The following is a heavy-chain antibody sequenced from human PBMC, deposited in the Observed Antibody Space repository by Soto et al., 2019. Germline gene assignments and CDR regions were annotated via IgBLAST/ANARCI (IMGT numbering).Heavy chain of an antibody. Sequence: QVQLQESGPGLVKPSGTVSLTCAVSGVSISSTYWWGWVRQPPGKRLEWVGDVYHSGFPTYNPSPRRRVTLSVDKSKTHSSLRLSSMAAAVTVDYYFTLRAAASMVTFFDYWAQRPLATVSA. CDR2: VYHSGFP. CDR3: TLRAAASMVTFFDY. CDR1: GVSISSTYW. J-gene: IGHJ4*02. D-gene: IGHD3-10*01. V-gene: IGHV4-4*02.